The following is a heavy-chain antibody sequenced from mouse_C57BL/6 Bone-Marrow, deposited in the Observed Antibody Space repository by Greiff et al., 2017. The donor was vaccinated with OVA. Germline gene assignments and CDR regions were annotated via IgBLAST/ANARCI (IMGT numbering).Heavy chain of an antibody. CDR3: ARLPFLATVVATRYFDV. D-gene: IGHD1-1*01. V-gene: IGHV14-3*01. CDR1: GFNIKNTY. J-gene: IGHJ1*03. Sequence: VHVKQSVAELVRPGASVKLSCTASGFNIKNTYMHWVKQRPEQGLEWIGRIDPANGNTKYAPKFQGKATITADTSSNTAYLQLSSLTSEDTAIYYCARLPFLATVVATRYFDVWGTGTTVTVSS. CDR2: IDPANGNT.